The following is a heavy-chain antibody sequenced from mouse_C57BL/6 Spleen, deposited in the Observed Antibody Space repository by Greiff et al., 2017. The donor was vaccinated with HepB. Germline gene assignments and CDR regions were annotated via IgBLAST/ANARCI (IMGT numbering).Heavy chain of an antibody. D-gene: IGHD1-1*01. J-gene: IGHJ1*03. CDR3: ARSSGSRYFDV. CDR2: IYPRSGNT. CDR1: GYTFTSYG. V-gene: IGHV1-81*01. Sequence: VQLKQSGAELARPGASVKLSCKASGYTFTSYGISWVKQRTGQGLEWIGEIYPRSGNTYYNEKFKGKATLTADKSSSTAYMELRSLTSEDSAVYFCARSSGSRYFDVWGTGTTVTVSS.